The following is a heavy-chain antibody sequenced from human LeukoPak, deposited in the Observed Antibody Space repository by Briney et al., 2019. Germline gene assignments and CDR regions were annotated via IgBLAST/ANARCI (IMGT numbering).Heavy chain of an antibody. CDR3: ARRGGPFDY. CDR2: IDYSGSI. V-gene: IGHV4-39*07. J-gene: IGHJ4*02. CDR1: GGSISSSSYY. Sequence: SETLSLTCTVSGGSISSSSYYWGWIRQPPGKRLEWIGSIDYSGSIYYNPSLKSRVTIPVDTSKNQFSLKLSSVTAADTAVYYCARRGGPFDYWGQGTLVTVSS.